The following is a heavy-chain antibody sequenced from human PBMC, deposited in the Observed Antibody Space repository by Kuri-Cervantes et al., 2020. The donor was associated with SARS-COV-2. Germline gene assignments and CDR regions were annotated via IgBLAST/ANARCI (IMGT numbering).Heavy chain of an antibody. CDR2: ISYDGSNK. Sequence: GGSLRLSCAASGVTFSSYAMHWVRQAPGKGLEWVAVISYDGSNKYYADSVKGRFTISRDNSKSTLYLQMNSLRAEDTAVYYCARDFPEYQLPFDTHADYWGQGTLVTVSS. D-gene: IGHD2-2*01. CDR3: ARDFPEYQLPFDTHADY. V-gene: IGHV3-30-3*01. J-gene: IGHJ4*02. CDR1: GVTFSSYA.